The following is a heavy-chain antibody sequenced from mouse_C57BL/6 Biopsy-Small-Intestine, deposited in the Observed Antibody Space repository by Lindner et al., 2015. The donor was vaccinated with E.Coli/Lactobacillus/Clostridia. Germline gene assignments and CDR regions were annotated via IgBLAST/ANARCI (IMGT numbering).Heavy chain of an antibody. J-gene: IGHJ2*01. V-gene: IGHV1-64*01. CDR2: IHPNSGNT. CDR3: ARRGDYSNTWAFDY. D-gene: IGHD2-5*01. CDR1: GYAFSSSW. Sequence: VQLQESGPELVKPGASVKISCKASGYAFSSSWMNWVKQRPGQGLEWIGMIHPNSGNTNYNEKFKSKAPLTVDKASSTAYMQLSSLASEDSAVYYCARRGDYSNTWAFDYWGQGTTLTVSS.